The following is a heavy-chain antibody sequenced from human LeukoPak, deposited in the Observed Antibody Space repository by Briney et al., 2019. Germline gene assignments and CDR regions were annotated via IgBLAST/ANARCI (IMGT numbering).Heavy chain of an antibody. CDR1: GFTFSNYG. Sequence: GGSLRLSCAASGFTFSNYGLHWVRQAPGKGLEWVAVIWYDGSNKYYAVSVKGRFTISRDDSKNTLYLQMNSLRAEDTAVYYCAKVPGIVVVVAHDYWGQGTLVTVSS. V-gene: IGHV3-33*06. J-gene: IGHJ4*02. CDR3: AKVPGIVVVVAHDY. D-gene: IGHD2-15*01. CDR2: IWYDGSNK.